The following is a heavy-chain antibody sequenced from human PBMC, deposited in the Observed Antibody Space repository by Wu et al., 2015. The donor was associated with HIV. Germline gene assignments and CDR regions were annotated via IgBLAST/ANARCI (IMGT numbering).Heavy chain of an antibody. CDR3: ARDVRGDYGELQLGFDP. Sequence: QVQLVQSGAEVKKPGASVKVSCKASGYTFTSYYMHWVRQAPGQGLEWMGIINPSGGSTSYAQKFQGRVTVTRDTSTSTVYMELSSLRSEDTAVYYCARDVRGDYGELQLGFDPWGQGTLVTVSS. D-gene: IGHD4-17*01. CDR2: INPSGGST. J-gene: IGHJ5*02. CDR1: GYTFTSYY. V-gene: IGHV1-46*01.